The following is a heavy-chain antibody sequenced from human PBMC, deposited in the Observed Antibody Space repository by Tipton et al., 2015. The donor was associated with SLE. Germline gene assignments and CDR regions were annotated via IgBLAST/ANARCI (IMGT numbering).Heavy chain of an antibody. J-gene: IGHJ6*03. CDR3: ARGAPGYYYYYMDV. CDR2: IYYSGST. V-gene: IGHV4-59*12. Sequence: TLSLTCTVSGGSISSYYWSWIRQPPGKGLEWIGYIYYSGSTNYNPSLKSRVTISVDTSKNQFSLKLNSVTAADTAVYYCARGAPGYYYYYMDVWGKGTTVTVSS. CDR1: GGSISSYY.